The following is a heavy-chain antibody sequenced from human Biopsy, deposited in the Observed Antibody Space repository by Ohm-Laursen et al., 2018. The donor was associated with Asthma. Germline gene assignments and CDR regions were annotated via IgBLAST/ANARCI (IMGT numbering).Heavy chain of an antibody. CDR3: ARAAITGIRGWFNP. CDR2: IDQSGYT. V-gene: IGHV4-34*01. J-gene: IGHJ5*02. Sequence: GTLSLTCTVYGGYLTGHYWNWIRQPPGKGLEWIGEIDQSGYTNYNPSLKSRVIISADTSKNQFHLNLSSVTAADTAVYFCARAAITGIRGWFNPWGQGTQVTVSS. D-gene: IGHD1-20*01. CDR1: GGYLTGHY.